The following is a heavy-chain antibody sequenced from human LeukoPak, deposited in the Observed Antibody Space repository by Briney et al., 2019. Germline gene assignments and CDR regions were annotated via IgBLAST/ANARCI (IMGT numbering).Heavy chain of an antibody. Sequence: GGSLRLSCAASGFTFSSYSMNWVRQAPGKGLEWVSSISSSSSYIYYADSVKGRFTISRDNAKNSLYLQMNSLRAEDTAVYYCARRSSSGSLYGGHEELDYWGQGTLVTVSS. V-gene: IGHV3-21*01. CDR2: ISSSSSYI. CDR3: ARRSSSGSLYGGHEELDY. CDR1: GFTFSSYS. J-gene: IGHJ4*02. D-gene: IGHD5-12*01.